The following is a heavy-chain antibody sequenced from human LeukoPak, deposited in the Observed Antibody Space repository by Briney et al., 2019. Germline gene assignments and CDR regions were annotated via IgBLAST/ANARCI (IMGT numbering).Heavy chain of an antibody. CDR1: GFTFSSYA. Sequence: PGGSLRLSCAASGFTFSSYAMSWVRQAPGKGLEWVSYISSSGSTIYYADSVKGRFTISRDNAKNSLYLQMNSLRAEDTAVYYCARDSIRELAYWGQGTLVTVSS. CDR3: ARDSIRELAY. D-gene: IGHD3-3*02. J-gene: IGHJ4*02. CDR2: ISSSGSTI. V-gene: IGHV3-48*04.